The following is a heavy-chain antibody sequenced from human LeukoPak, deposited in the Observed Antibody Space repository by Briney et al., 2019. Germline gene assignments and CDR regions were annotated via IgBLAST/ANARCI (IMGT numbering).Heavy chain of an antibody. J-gene: IGHJ4*02. Sequence: ASVTVSCKASGYTFTGYYMHWVRQAPGQGLEWMGWINPNSGGTSYAQKFQGRVTMTRDTSISTAYMDLTSLRFDDTAKYYCTRGGFGSGWEFDCWGQGTLVSVSS. D-gene: IGHD6-19*01. CDR1: GYTFTGYY. V-gene: IGHV1-2*02. CDR2: INPNSGGT. CDR3: TRGGFGSGWEFDC.